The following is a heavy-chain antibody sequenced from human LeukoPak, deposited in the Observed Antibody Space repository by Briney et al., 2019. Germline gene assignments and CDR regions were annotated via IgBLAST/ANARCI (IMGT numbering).Heavy chain of an antibody. D-gene: IGHD5-12*01. CDR2: VWHDGSNK. CDR3: ARIIINSGYSYGIDF. J-gene: IGHJ4*02. V-gene: IGHV3-33*08. Sequence: PGGSLRLSCAASGFTFSSYSMDWVRQTPGKGLEWVAVVWHDGSNKYYRDSVKGRFTISRDNSKNTLFLQMNSLRADDTAVYYCARIIINSGYSYGIDFWGQGTLVTVSS. CDR1: GFTFSSYS.